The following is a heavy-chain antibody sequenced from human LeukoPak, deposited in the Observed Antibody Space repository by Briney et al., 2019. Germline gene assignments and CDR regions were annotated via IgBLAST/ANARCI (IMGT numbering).Heavy chain of an antibody. J-gene: IGHJ4*02. D-gene: IGHD3-16*02. V-gene: IGHV1-2*02. CDR2: INPDSGVT. CDR3: ARVIVGTPSFAY. Sequence: GASVKVSCKASGYTFTGYYMHWVRQAQGQGLEWVGWINPDSGVTNYAQKFQGRVTVTRDTSISTAYMELSRLRSDDTAVYYCARVIVGTPSFAYWGQGTLVTVPS. CDR1: GYTFTGYY.